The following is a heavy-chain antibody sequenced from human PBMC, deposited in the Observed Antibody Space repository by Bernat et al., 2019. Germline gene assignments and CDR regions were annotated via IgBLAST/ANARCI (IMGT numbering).Heavy chain of an antibody. Sequence: QLQLQESGPGLVKPSETLSLTCTVSGYSISSGYYWGWIRQPPGKGLEWIGSIYHSGSTYYNPSLKSRVTISVDTSKNQFSLKLSSVTAADTAVYYCAREPIAAGVDYWGQGTLVTVSS. CDR2: IYHSGST. J-gene: IGHJ4*02. CDR1: GYSISSGYY. D-gene: IGHD6-13*01. CDR3: AREPIAAGVDY. V-gene: IGHV4-38-2*02.